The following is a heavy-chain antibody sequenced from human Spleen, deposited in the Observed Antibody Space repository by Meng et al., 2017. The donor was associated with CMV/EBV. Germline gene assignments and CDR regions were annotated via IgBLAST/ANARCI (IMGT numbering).Heavy chain of an antibody. CDR3: ARVIGGLLWFGELLRRETNWFDP. CDR1: GYTCPSND. V-gene: IGHV1-8*01. D-gene: IGHD3-10*01. Sequence: QVQLVQSGAEVKKPGASVKVSCKASGYTCPSNDINWVRRATGQGLEWMGWMNPNSGNTGYAQKFQGRVTMTRNTSISTAYMELSSLRSEDTAVYYCARVIGGLLWFGELLRRETNWFDPWGQGTLVTVSS. CDR2: MNPNSGNT. J-gene: IGHJ5*02.